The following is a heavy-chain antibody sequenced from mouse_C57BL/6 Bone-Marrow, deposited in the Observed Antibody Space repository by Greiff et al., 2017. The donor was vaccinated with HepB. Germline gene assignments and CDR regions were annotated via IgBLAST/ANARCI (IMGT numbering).Heavy chain of an antibody. CDR2: ISNGGGST. V-gene: IGHV5-12*01. Sequence: EVQLQESGGGLVQPGGSLKLSCAASGFTFSDYYMYWVRQTPEKRLEWVAYISNGGGSTYYPDTVKGRCTISRDNAKNTLYLQMSRLTSEDTAMYYCARHYYGSSYGYAMDYWGQGTSVTVSS. CDR1: GFTFSDYY. D-gene: IGHD1-1*01. J-gene: IGHJ4*01. CDR3: ARHYYGSSYGYAMDY.